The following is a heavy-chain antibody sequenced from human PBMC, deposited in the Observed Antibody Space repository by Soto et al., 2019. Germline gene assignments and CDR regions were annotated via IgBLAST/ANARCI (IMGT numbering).Heavy chain of an antibody. D-gene: IGHD2-2*02. CDR3: AREYTAWPLGYGLDR. CDR1: GFTFSTYS. J-gene: IGHJ6*02. V-gene: IGHV3-21*01. CDR2: ISSRSDI. Sequence: GGSLRLSCVGSGFTFSTYSINWVRQAPGKGLEWVSSISSRSDIYYADSVKGRFTISRDNAKNSVSLQMNSLRAEDTAVYYCAREYTAWPLGYGLDRWGQGTTVTVSS.